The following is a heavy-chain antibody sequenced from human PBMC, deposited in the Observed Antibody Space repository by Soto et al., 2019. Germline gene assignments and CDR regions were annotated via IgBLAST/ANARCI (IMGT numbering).Heavy chain of an antibody. D-gene: IGHD1-26*01. J-gene: IGHJ4*02. CDR1: GFTFSSYA. V-gene: IGHV3-23*01. CDR2: SGSGGST. CDR3: ARRGSGSYYDY. Sequence: EVQLLESGGGLVQPGGSLRLSCAASGFTFSSYAMRWVRQAPVKGLEWVSASGSGGSTYYVDSVKGRFTISRDNSENTLYLQTNSLRAEDTAVYYCARRGSGSYYDYWGQGILVNVSS.